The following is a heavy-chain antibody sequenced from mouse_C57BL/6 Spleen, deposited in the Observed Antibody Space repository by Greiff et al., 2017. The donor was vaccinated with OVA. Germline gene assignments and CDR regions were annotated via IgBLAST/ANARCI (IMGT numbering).Heavy chain of an antibody. CDR3: VRHALSHAMDY. CDR2: IRSKSNNYAT. V-gene: IGHV10-1*01. Sequence: VQLKQSGGGLVQPKGSLKLSCAASGFSFNTYAMNWVRQAPGKGLEWVARIRSKSNNYATYYADSVKDRFTISRDDSESMLYLQMNNLKTEDTAMYYCVRHALSHAMDYWGQGTSVTVSS. CDR1: GFSFNTYA. J-gene: IGHJ4*01.